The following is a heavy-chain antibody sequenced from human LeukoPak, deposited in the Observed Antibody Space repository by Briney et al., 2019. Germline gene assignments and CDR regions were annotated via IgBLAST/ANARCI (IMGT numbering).Heavy chain of an antibody. J-gene: IGHJ4*02. CDR3: ARAIDTQKDDYVWGSYSS. Sequence: SQTLSLTCTVSGGSISSGGYYWSWIRQHPGKGLEWIGYIYYSGSTYYNPSLKSRVTISVDTSKNQFSLKLSSVTAADTAVYYCARAIDTQKDDYVWGSYSSWGQGTLVTVSS. CDR2: IYYSGST. D-gene: IGHD3-16*01. V-gene: IGHV4-31*03. CDR1: GGSISSGGYY.